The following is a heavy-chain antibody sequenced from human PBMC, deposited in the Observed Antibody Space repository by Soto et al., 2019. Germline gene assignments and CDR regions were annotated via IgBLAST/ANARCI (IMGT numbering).Heavy chain of an antibody. CDR2: IYYSGST. Sequence: PSETLSLTCTVSGGSISSYYWSWIRQPPGKGLEWIGYIYYSGSTNYNPSLKSRVTISVDTSKNQFSLKLSSVTAADTAVYYCAREADYGDSPALFGFWGKGTTVTVSS. J-gene: IGHJ6*04. CDR1: GGSISSYY. CDR3: AREADYGDSPALFGF. V-gene: IGHV4-59*01. D-gene: IGHD4-17*01.